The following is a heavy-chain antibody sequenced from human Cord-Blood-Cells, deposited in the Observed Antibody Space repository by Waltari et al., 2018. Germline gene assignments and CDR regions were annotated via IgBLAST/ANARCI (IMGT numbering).Heavy chain of an antibody. CDR2: IKQDGREK. CDR3: ARDPAGMDV. D-gene: IGHD6-13*01. Sequence: EVQLVESGGGLVQPGGSLRLSCAASGFTFSSYWMSWVRQAPGKGLEWVANIKQDGREKCYGDSVKGRFTISRDNAKNSLYLQMNSLRAEDTAVYYCARDPAGMDVWGQGTTVTVSS. V-gene: IGHV3-7*01. CDR1: GFTFSSYW. J-gene: IGHJ6*02.